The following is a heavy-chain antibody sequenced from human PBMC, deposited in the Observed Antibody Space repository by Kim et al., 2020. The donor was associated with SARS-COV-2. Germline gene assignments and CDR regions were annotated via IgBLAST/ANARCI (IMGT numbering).Heavy chain of an antibody. J-gene: IGHJ4*02. CDR1: GYTFSGYY. CDR3: ARGHQRLEYSAYDYHFDY. D-gene: IGHD5-12*01. CDR2: INPNSGGT. Sequence: ASVKVSCKASGYTFSGYYIHWVRQAPGQGLEWMGRINPNSGGTNYTQKFQGRVSMTRDTSISTAYMELNRLRSDDMAVYYCARGHQRLEYSAYDYHFDYWGQGALVTVSS. V-gene: IGHV1-2*06.